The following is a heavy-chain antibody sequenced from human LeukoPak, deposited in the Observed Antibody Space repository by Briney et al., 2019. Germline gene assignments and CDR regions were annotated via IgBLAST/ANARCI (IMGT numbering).Heavy chain of an antibody. J-gene: IGHJ6*02. CDR2: IYSGGST. Sequence: PGGSLRLSCAASGFTVSSNYMSWVRQAPGKGLEWVSVIYSGGSTYYADSVKGQFTISRDNSKNTLYLQMNSLRAEDTAVYYCARDIMRPDYYDSSGYYYYYYGMDVWGQGTTVTVSS. V-gene: IGHV3-53*01. D-gene: IGHD3-22*01. CDR1: GFTVSSNY. CDR3: ARDIMRPDYYDSSGYYYYYYGMDV.